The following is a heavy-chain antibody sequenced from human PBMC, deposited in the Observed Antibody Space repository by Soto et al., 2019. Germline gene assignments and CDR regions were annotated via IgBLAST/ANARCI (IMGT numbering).Heavy chain of an antibody. Sequence: SETLSLTCTVSGGSISSYYWSWIRQPPGKGLEWIGYIYYSGSTNYNPSLKSRVTISVDTSKNQFSLKLSSVTAADTAVYYCAGYMVRGVIITRDYWGQGTLVTVS. CDR3: AGYMVRGVIITRDY. CDR2: IYYSGST. V-gene: IGHV4-59*01. D-gene: IGHD3-10*01. J-gene: IGHJ4*02. CDR1: GGSISSYY.